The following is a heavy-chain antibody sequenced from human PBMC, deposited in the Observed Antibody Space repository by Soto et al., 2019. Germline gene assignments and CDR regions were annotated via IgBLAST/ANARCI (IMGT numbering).Heavy chain of an antibody. D-gene: IGHD1-1*01. CDR1: GFTFNTYG. CDR2: ISFDGSNN. Sequence: VQLVESGGGVVQPGRSLRLSCAASGFTFNTYGMHWVRQAPGKGLEWVAIISFDGSNNHYADSVKGRFTISRDNSKNTLYRQMNSLRAEDTAVYYCAKERCLQPTYYYTMDVGGQGTTVAVSS. CDR3: AKERCLQPTYYYTMDV. J-gene: IGHJ6*02. V-gene: IGHV3-30*18.